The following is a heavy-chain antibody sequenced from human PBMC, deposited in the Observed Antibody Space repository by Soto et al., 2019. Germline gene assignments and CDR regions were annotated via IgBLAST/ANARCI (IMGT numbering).Heavy chain of an antibody. CDR2: IYYTGDT. V-gene: IGHV4-59*11. J-gene: IGHJ3*01. CDR1: GGSIAMHY. Sequence: SETLSLTCTVSGGSIAMHYWSWIRQPPGKGLEWIGYIYYTGDTDYNTSLKSQVSISINPSKNQFSLKLSSVTVADRRVYYCARSLGSTVFGVPNSGAFDVWGQGTTVTVSS. CDR3: ARSLGSTVFGVPNSGAFDV. D-gene: IGHD3-3*01.